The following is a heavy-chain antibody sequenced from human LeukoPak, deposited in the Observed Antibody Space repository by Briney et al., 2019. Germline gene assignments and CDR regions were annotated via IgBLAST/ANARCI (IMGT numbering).Heavy chain of an antibody. CDR1: GFTFSSYA. J-gene: IGHJ4*02. D-gene: IGHD3-16*01. CDR3: ARDDDMITFGGVILY. Sequence: GGSLRLSCAASGFTFSSYAMTWVRQAPGKGLEWVSTISGSGGSTYHADSVKGRFTISRDHSKNTLYLQMNSLRADDTAVYYCARDDDMITFGGVILYWGQGTLVTVSS. V-gene: IGHV3-23*01. CDR2: ISGSGGST.